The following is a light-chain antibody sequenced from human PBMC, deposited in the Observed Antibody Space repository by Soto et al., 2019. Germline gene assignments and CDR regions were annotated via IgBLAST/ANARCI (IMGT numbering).Light chain of an antibody. V-gene: IGLV2-23*02. CDR1: SNDVGKYNH. Sequence: QSALTQPASVSGSPGQSLTISCTGTSNDVGKYNHVSWYQHHAGKAPKLILYDVSQCPSGASRRFSGSKSGNTASLTIYRLQPEDEADYYCSSYAGGTTFYVFGTGTKVTVL. CDR2: DVS. CDR3: SSYAGGTTFYV. J-gene: IGLJ1*01.